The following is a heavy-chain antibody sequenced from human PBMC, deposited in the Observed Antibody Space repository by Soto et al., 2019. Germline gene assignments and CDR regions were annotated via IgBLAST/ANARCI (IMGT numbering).Heavy chain of an antibody. V-gene: IGHV4-30-2*01. D-gene: IGHD3-10*01. Sequence: SETLCLTCAVSGGSISSGGYSWSWIRKPPGKGLEWIGYIYHSGSTYYNPSLKSRVTISVDRSKNQFSLKLSSVTAADTAVYYCARRITMVRGAHFDYWGQGTLVTVSS. CDR3: ARRITMVRGAHFDY. J-gene: IGHJ4*02. CDR2: IYHSGST. CDR1: GGSISSGGYS.